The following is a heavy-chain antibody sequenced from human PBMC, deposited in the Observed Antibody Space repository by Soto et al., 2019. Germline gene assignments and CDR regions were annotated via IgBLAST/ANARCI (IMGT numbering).Heavy chain of an antibody. CDR1: GYAFTSYG. V-gene: IGHV1-18*01. CDR2: ISAYNGKR. Sequence: ASLKVSCNPSGYAFTSYGISCVRQAPGQGPEWLGWISAYNGKRNYAQKLRGRVTMTTDTSTSKAYMERRSLRSDDTAVYCCARDYGIAVHGAGYLWYYNGLDVWGQGTTGTVAS. J-gene: IGHJ6*02. CDR3: ARDYGIAVHGAGYLWYYNGLDV. D-gene: IGHD6-19*01.